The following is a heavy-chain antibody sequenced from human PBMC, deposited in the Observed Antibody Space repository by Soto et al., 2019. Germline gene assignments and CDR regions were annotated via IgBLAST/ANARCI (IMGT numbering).Heavy chain of an antibody. CDR3: RRDFDY. CDR1: GVSISNYY. V-gene: IGHV4-4*07. Sequence: LSLTCTVSGVSISNYYWSWIRQPAGKGLEWIGRLSTSGNTNYNPSLKSRVTMSLDTSKNQFSLMLNSVTAADTAVYYCRRDFDYWGQGTLVTVSS. D-gene: IGHD6-6*01. J-gene: IGHJ4*02. CDR2: LSTSGNT.